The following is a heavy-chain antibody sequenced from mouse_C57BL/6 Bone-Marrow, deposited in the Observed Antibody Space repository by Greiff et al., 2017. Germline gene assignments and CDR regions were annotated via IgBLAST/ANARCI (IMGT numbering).Heavy chain of an antibody. CDR2: ISSGGSYT. D-gene: IGHD2-1*01. J-gene: IGHJ3*01. Sequence: SGGDLVKPGGSLKLSCAASGFTFSSYGMSWVRQTPDKRLEWVATISSGGSYTYYPDSVKGRVTISRDNAKNTLYLQMRSLKSEDTAMYYCARDGNPFAYWGQGTLVTVSA. CDR3: ARDGNPFAY. CDR1: GFTFSSYG. V-gene: IGHV5-6*01.